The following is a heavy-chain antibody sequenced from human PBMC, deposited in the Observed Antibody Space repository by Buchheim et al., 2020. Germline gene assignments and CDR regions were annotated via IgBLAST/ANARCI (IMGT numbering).Heavy chain of an antibody. CDR3: RAIFGVADYYYYYMDV. D-gene: IGHD3-3*01. J-gene: IGHJ6*03. CDR1: GFTFSDYW. CDR2: ISSSGSTI. V-gene: IGHV3-11*01. Sequence: VQVVESGGGLVQPGGSLRLSCAASGFTFSDYWMSWVRQAPGRGLEWVSYISSSGSTIYYADSVKGRFTISRDNAKNSLYLQMNSLRAEDTAVYYCRAIFGVADYYYYYMDVWGKGTT.